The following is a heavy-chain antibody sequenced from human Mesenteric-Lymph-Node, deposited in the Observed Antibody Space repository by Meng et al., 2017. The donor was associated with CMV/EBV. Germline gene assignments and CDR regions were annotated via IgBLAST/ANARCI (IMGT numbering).Heavy chain of an antibody. J-gene: IGHJ6*02. D-gene: IGHD3-16*01. CDR2: IFWNSDTV. CDR1: GFNSHDYA. Sequence: GGSLRLSCAVSGFNSHDYATHWIRQVPGKGLEWLSGIFWNSDTVGYADSVKGRFTVSRDNAKNSVYLQMNSLRAEDTALYYCTKDLAPGGADVWGQGTMVTVSS. V-gene: IGHV3-9*02. CDR3: TKDLAPGGADV.